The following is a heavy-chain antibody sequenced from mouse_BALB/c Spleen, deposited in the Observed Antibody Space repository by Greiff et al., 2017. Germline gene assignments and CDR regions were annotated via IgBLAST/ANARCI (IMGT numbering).Heavy chain of an antibody. Sequence: EVKVVESGGGLVQPGGSLRLSCATSGFTFTDYYMSWVRQPPGKALEWLGFIRNKANGYTTEYSASVKGRFTISRDNSQSILYLQMNTLRAEDSATDYCARDKGTMIFDDWGQGTTLTVSS. CDR3: ARDKGTMIFDD. D-gene: IGHD2-4*01. CDR1: GFTFTDYY. J-gene: IGHJ2*01. CDR2: IRNKANGYTT. V-gene: IGHV7-3*02.